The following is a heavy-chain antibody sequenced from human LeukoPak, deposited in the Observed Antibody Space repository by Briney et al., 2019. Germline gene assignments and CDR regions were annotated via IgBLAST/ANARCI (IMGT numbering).Heavy chain of an antibody. V-gene: IGHV4-59*01. CDR1: GGSISSYY. CDR3: ARDGMGAPSDY. J-gene: IGHJ4*02. D-gene: IGHD1-26*01. Sequence: PSETRSLTCTGSGGSISSYYWSWIRQPPGKGREWIGYIYYSGSTNYNPSLKSRVTISVDTSKNQFSLKLSSVPAADTAVYYCARDGMGAPSDYWGQGTLVTVSS. CDR2: IYYSGST.